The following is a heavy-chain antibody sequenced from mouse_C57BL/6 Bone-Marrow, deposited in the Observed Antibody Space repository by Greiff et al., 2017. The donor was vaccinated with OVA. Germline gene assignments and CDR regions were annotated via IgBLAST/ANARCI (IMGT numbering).Heavy chain of an antibody. CDR1: GYSFTSYY. Sequence: VQLQQSGPELVKPGASVKISCKASGYSFTSYYIHWVKQRPGQGLEWIGWIYPGSGNTKYNEKFKGKATLTADTTSSTAYMQLSSLTSEDSAVYYCARIRGAMDYWGQGTSVTVSS. J-gene: IGHJ4*01. CDR2: IYPGSGNT. D-gene: IGHD2-12*01. V-gene: IGHV1-66*01. CDR3: ARIRGAMDY.